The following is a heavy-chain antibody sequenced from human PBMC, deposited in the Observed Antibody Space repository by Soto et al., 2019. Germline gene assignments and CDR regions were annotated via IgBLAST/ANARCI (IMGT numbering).Heavy chain of an antibody. CDR1: GGSVSSYS. Sequence: LSLTCTVSGGSVSSYSWTWVRQPPGKGLEWIGYVYYSGSTHYNPSLKSRVTISLDTSKNQFSLKLTSVTAADTAMYFCASSPPAMVAPNIWGQGTLVTVSS. J-gene: IGHJ4*02. V-gene: IGHV4-59*02. D-gene: IGHD5-18*01. CDR3: ASSPPAMVAPNI. CDR2: VYYSGST.